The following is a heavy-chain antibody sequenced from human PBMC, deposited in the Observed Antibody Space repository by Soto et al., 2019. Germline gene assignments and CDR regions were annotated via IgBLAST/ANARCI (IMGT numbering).Heavy chain of an antibody. CDR1: GGSISSSSYY. J-gene: IGHJ5*02. D-gene: IGHD1-26*01. CDR2: IYYSGST. V-gene: IGHV4-39*01. Sequence: QLQLQESGPGLGKPSETLSLTCTVSGGSISSSSYYWGWIRQPPGKVLEWIGIIYYSGSTYYNPSLKSRVTISVDTSKNQFSLKLSSVTAADTAVYYCARQWELPSHWFDTCGQGTLVNVSS. CDR3: ARQWELPSHWFDT.